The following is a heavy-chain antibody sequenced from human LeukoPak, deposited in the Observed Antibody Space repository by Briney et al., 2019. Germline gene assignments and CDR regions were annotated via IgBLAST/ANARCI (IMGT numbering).Heavy chain of an antibody. CDR1: GFNFNNYA. J-gene: IGHJ4*02. V-gene: IGHV3-23*01. CDR2: ISPSGTDT. Sequence: PGGSLRLSCAASGFNFNNYAMSWVRQAPGKGLEWVSAISPSGTDTYYADSVKGRLTISRDNSKNTLYLQMTSLRAEDSAVYYCAKRGGYESMAAFDYWGQGTLVTASS. CDR3: AKRGGYESMAAFDY. D-gene: IGHD3-22*01.